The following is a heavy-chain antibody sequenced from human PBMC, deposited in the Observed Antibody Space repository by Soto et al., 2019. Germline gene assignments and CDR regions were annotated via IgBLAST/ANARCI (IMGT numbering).Heavy chain of an antibody. V-gene: IGHV1-18*01. J-gene: IGHJ3*02. Sequence: QGQLLQSGDEVKTPGASVRVSCRASGYPFTSYGISWVRQAPGQGLEWVAWISAYNGKRDTAQKFQDRVTMTLDTSTGTAHMDLGDLTSADTAVYYCARGRIVASIHDAFEIWGQGTKVTVSS. CDR3: ARGRIVASIHDAFEI. CDR2: ISAYNGKR. CDR1: GYPFTSYG. D-gene: IGHD5-12*01.